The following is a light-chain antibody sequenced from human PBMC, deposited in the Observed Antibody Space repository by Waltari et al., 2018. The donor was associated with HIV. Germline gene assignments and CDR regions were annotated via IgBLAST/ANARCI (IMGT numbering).Light chain of an antibody. CDR3: SSFANRDGFYVL. J-gene: IGLJ2*01. V-gene: IGLV2-8*01. CDR1: NSDIGTYDY. CDR2: EVT. Sequence: QSALTQPPSASGSPGQSVTLSCTGTNSDIGTYDYVSWYQQHPGKAPKLVISEVTNRPSGVSDRCSGSKSGNTAFLTVSGLQAEDEADYYCSSFANRDGFYVLFGGGTRLTVL.